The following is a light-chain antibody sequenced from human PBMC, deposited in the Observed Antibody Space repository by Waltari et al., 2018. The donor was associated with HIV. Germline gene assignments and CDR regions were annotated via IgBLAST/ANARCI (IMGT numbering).Light chain of an antibody. V-gene: IGKV3-20*01. CDR2: GAS. J-gene: IGKJ1*01. CDR3: QQYGRSPWT. CDR1: QSVTSSY. Sequence: EIVLTQSPGTLSLSPGERATLSCRASQSVTSSYLAWYQQKPGQSPRLLIYGASSRATGIPDRVSGSGSGTDFTLTISRLEPEDFAGYYCQQYGRSPWTFGQGTKVEIK.